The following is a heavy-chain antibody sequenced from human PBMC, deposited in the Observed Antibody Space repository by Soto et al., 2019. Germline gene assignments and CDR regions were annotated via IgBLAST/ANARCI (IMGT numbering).Heavy chain of an antibody. CDR3: ARDSGYGSRSSVNHYLDY. J-gene: IGHJ4*01. CDR2: IKCYASEN. V-gene: IGHV3-7*01. Sequence: GGCLSLSGWSSGFSCCVYWWSWVRQGPGKGLEWLATIKCYASENKYVDSVKGRFTTSRDNAKNSLYLQMDSLRAEDTAIYYCARDSGYGSRSSVNHYLDYWGHATLVTVSS. D-gene: IGHD3-10*01. CDR1: GFSCCVYW.